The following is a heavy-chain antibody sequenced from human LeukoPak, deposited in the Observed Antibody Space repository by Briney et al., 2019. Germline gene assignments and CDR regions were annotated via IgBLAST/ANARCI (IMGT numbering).Heavy chain of an antibody. D-gene: IGHD2-21*02. CDR3: AKDQDIVVVTATSPFDY. J-gene: IGHJ4*02. CDR2: ISYDGSNK. V-gene: IGHV3-30*18. Sequence: PGGSLRLPCAASGFTFSSYGMHWVRQAPGKGLEWVAVISYDGSNKYYADSVKGRFTISRDNSKNTLYLQMNSLRAEDTAVYYCAKDQDIVVVTATSPFDYWGQGTLVTVSS. CDR1: GFTFSSYG.